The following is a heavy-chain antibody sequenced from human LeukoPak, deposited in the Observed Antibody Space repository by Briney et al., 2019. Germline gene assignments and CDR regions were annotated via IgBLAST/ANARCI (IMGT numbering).Heavy chain of an antibody. CDR1: GGSISHYY. CDR2: INHSGST. J-gene: IGHJ4*02. Sequence: ASETLSLTCAVYGGSISHYYWSWIRQSPGKGLECIGEINHSGSTNYNPSLKSRVTISVDTSKNQFSLKLSSVTAADTAVYYCARNDRALSSRLLIDYWGQGTLVTVSS. V-gene: IGHV4-34*01. CDR3: ARNDRALSSRLLIDY. D-gene: IGHD3-22*01.